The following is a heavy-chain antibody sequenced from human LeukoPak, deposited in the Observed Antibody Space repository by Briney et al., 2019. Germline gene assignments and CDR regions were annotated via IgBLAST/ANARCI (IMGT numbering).Heavy chain of an antibody. J-gene: IGHJ4*02. D-gene: IGHD6-13*01. CDR2: IYTSGGT. CDR1: GGSISSYY. Sequence: ETLSLTCTVSGGSISSYYWSWIRQPAGKGLEWIGRIYTSGGTNYNPSLKSRVTMSVDTPKNQFSLKLSSVTAADTAVYYCARVRSSSWYDYWGQGTLVTVSS. V-gene: IGHV4-4*07. CDR3: ARVRSSSWYDY.